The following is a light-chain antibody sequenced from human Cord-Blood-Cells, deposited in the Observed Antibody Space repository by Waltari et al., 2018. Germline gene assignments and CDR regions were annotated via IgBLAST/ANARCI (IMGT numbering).Light chain of an antibody. V-gene: IGLV3-25*03. J-gene: IGLJ2*01. CDR1: ALPKQY. CDR2: KDS. Sequence: SYELTQPPSVPVSPGQPARITCSGDALPKQYAHWYQQKPGQAPVLVIYKDSERPSGIPERFSGSSSGTTVTLTISGVQAEDEADYYCQSADSSGTYVVFGGGTKLTVL. CDR3: QSADSSGTYVV.